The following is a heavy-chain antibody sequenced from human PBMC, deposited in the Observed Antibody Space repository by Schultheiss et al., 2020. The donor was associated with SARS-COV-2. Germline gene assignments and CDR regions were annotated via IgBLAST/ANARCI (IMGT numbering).Heavy chain of an antibody. CDR2: INHSGST. CDR1: GYSISSGYY. D-gene: IGHD2-2*01. V-gene: IGHV4-38-2*01. Sequence: SETLSLTCAVSGYSISSGYYWGWIRQPPGKGLEWIGEINHSGSTNYNPSLKSRVTISVDTSKNQFSLKLSSVTAADTAVYYCARGVVPAAMGNWFDPWGQGTLVTVSS. CDR3: ARGVVPAAMGNWFDP. J-gene: IGHJ5*02.